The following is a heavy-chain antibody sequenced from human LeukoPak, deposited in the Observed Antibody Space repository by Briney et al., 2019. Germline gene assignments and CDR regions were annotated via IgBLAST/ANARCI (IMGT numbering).Heavy chain of an antibody. CDR2: INHSGST. CDR1: GGSFSGYY. CDR3: ARPYGSGSSKNWFDP. Sequence: SETLSLTCAVYGGSFSGYYWSCIRQPPGKGLEWIGEINHSGSTNYNPSLKSRVTISVDTSKNQFSLKLSSVTAADTAVYYCARPYGSGSSKNWFDPWGQGTLVTVSS. D-gene: IGHD3-10*01. J-gene: IGHJ5*02. V-gene: IGHV4-34*01.